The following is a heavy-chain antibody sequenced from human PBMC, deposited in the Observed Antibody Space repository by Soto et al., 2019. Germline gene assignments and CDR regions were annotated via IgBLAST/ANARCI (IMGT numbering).Heavy chain of an antibody. CDR3: ARWRGTSWLFGFDF. Sequence: QVQLVQSGAEVKEPGSSVKVSCMDSGGTFSSYGFSWVRQAPGQGPEWMGGIIPILGTANYAQRFHGRATITADESSNTIYMELGNLKFDDTAVYYCARWRGTSWLFGFDFWGQGTLVTVSS. CDR2: IIPILGTA. CDR1: GGTFSSYG. V-gene: IGHV1-69*01. D-gene: IGHD3-9*01. J-gene: IGHJ4*02.